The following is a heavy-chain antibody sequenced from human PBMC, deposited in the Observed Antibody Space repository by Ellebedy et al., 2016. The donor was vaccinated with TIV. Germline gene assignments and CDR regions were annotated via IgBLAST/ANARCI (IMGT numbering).Heavy chain of an antibody. V-gene: IGHV4-34*01. CDR2: INHSGST. CDR3: ARGRWGAGQTNYYYYGMDV. D-gene: IGHD3-16*01. J-gene: IGHJ6*02. CDR1: GGSFSGYY. Sequence: MPSETLSLTCAVYGGSFSGYYWSWIRQPPGKGLEWIGEINHSGSTNYNPSLKSRVTISVDTSKNQFSLKLSPVTAADTAVYYCARGRWGAGQTNYYYYGMDVWGQGTTVTVSS.